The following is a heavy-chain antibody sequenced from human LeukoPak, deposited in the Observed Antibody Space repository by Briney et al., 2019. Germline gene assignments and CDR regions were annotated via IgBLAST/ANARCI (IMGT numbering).Heavy chain of an antibody. Sequence: SVKVSCKASGGTFSSYAISWVRQAPGQGLEWMGGIIPIFGTANYAQKFQGRVTITADESTSTAYMELSSLGSEDTAVYYCARGVDGYQSYYFDYWGQGTLVTVSS. CDR3: ARGVDGYQSYYFDY. D-gene: IGHD5-24*01. V-gene: IGHV1-69*13. J-gene: IGHJ4*02. CDR1: GGTFSSYA. CDR2: IIPIFGTA.